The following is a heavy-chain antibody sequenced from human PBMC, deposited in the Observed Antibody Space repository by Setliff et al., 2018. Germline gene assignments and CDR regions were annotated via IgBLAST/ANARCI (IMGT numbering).Heavy chain of an antibody. Sequence: LRLSCAASGFTFSTYSMHWVRQAPGKGLEWVSSISPSSSYIYYADSVKGRFTISRENSENTLYLQMNSLRPDDTAVYHCARSDGGSSGLDYWGQGTLVTVSS. J-gene: IGHJ4*02. CDR2: ISPSSSYI. CDR3: ARSDGGSSGLDY. V-gene: IGHV3-21*01. D-gene: IGHD2-15*01. CDR1: GFTFSTYS.